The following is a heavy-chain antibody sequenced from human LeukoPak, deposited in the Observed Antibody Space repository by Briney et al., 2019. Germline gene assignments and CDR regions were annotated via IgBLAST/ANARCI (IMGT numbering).Heavy chain of an antibody. CDR3: ARDDALGDNALDI. V-gene: IGHV3-33*08. Sequence: GGSLRLSCAASGLTFSNYWMHWVRQAPGKGLEWVAVILNDGSQEKYADSVKGRFTISRDNSKNTLFLQMNSLRAEDTAVYYCARDDALGDNALDIWGQGTMVTVSS. J-gene: IGHJ3*02. D-gene: IGHD3-16*01. CDR2: ILNDGSQE. CDR1: GLTFSNYW.